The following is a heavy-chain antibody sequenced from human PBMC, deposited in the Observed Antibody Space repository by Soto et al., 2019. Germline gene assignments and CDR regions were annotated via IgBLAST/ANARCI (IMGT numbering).Heavy chain of an antibody. V-gene: IGHV2-5*02. D-gene: IGHD6-19*01. CDR2: IYWDDDK. CDR3: ARRRGGFGGGWTTPYFDY. Sequence: QITLKESGPTVVKPTQPLTLTCSLSGFSLNTGGVGVGWIRQPPGKALEWLAVIYWDDDKSWNPSLRDRLTINRDASDAQVVLTVTNMDTVDTGTYYCARRRGGFGGGWTTPYFDYWGQGTLVTVSS. J-gene: IGHJ4*02. CDR1: GFSLNTGGVG.